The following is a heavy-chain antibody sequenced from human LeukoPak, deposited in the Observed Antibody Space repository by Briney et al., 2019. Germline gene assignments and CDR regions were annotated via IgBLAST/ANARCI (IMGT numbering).Heavy chain of an antibody. CDR2: IKTDGTEK. V-gene: IGHV3-7*01. J-gene: IGHJ4*02. D-gene: IGHD3-22*01. Sequence: GGSLRLSCAASGFRFSDYWMTWVRQAPGKGLECVANIKTDGTEKYYPDSVKGRFTISRDNAKNSLYLQMNSMRVEDTAVYYCTRDLNHDNSGWGQGTLVTV. CDR3: TRDLNHDNSG. CDR1: GFRFSDYW.